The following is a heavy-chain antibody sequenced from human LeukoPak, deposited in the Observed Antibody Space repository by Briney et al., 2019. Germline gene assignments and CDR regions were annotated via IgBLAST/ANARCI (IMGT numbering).Heavy chain of an antibody. CDR1: GCSISSSSYY. J-gene: IGHJ4*02. CDR3: ARQGGSYYPDYFDY. CDR2: IYYSGST. Sequence: SETLSLTCTVSGCSISSSSYYWGWIRQPPGRGLEWIGSIYYSGSTYYNPSLKSRVTISVDTSKNQFSLKLSSVTAADTAVYYCARQGGSYYPDYFDYWGQGTLVTVSS. D-gene: IGHD1-26*01. V-gene: IGHV4-39*01.